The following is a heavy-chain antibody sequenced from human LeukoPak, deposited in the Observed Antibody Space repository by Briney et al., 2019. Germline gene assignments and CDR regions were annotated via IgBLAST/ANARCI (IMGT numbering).Heavy chain of an antibody. CDR1: GYTFTSYD. CDR3: VRAPPNWGFNY. CDR2: MSPNSGNT. D-gene: IGHD7-27*01. J-gene: IGHJ4*02. V-gene: IGHV1-8*01. Sequence: ASVKVSCKASGYTFTSYDINWVRQATEQGPEWLGWMSPNSGNTGYAQKFQGRVTMTRNTSITTAYMELSSLRSEDTAVYYCVRAPPNWGFNYWGQGTLVTVSS.